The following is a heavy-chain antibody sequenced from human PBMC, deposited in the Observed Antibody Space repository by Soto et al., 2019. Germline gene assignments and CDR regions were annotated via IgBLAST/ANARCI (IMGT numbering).Heavy chain of an antibody. Sequence: QVQLVESGGGGVQPGRSLRLSCAASGFIFSRYGMHWVRQAPGKGLEWVAVIWSDGNSKYYADSVKGRFTISRDNSENTLYLQMNSLRAEDTAVYYCASQISLGYWGQGTLVTVSS. V-gene: IGHV3-33*08. CDR1: GFIFSRYG. CDR3: ASQISLGY. J-gene: IGHJ4*02. D-gene: IGHD7-27*01. CDR2: IWSDGNSK.